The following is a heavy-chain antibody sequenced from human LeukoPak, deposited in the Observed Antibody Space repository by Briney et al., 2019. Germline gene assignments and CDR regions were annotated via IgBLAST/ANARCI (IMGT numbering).Heavy chain of an antibody. CDR2: INPNSGGT. D-gene: IGHD6-6*01. CDR3: ARVGDSSSSGPGY. V-gene: IGHV1-2*02. Sequence: ASVKVSCEASGYTFTGYYMHWVRQAPGQGLEWMGWINPNSGGTNYAQKFQGRITMTRDTSISTAYMELSRLRSDDTAVYYCARVGDSSSSGPGYWGQGTLVTVSS. J-gene: IGHJ4*02. CDR1: GYTFTGYY.